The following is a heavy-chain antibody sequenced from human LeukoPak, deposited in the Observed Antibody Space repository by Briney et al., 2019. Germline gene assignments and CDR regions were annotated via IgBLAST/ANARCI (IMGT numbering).Heavy chain of an antibody. J-gene: IGHJ6*03. CDR1: GFTFSSYS. CDR2: ISSSTI. Sequence: GGSLRLSCAASGFTFSSYSMNWVRQAPGKGLEWVSYISSSTIYYADSVKGRFTISRDNAKNSLYLQMNSLRAEDTAVYYCARAQERAYYYYYMDVWGKGTTVTVSS. V-gene: IGHV3-48*01. CDR3: ARAQERAYYYYYMDV.